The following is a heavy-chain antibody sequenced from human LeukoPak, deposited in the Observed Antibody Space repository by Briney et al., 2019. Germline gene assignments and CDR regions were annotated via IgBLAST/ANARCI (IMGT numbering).Heavy chain of an antibody. J-gene: IGHJ4*02. CDR1: GASFSGYY. D-gene: IGHD3-22*01. Sequence: SQSLSPTCAVYGASFSGYYWGWIRQPPGKGMEWIGEINHSGSTNYNPSLKSRVTISVDTSKNQFSLKLSSVTAADTAVYYCASTRPKYYYDSSGYSGWGQGTLVTVSS. CDR3: ASTRPKYYYDSSGYSG. V-gene: IGHV4-34*01. CDR2: INHSGST.